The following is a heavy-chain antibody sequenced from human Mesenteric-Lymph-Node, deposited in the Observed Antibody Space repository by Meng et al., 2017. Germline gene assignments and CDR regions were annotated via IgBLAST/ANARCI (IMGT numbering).Heavy chain of an antibody. CDR1: GYTFTNYA. J-gene: IGHJ4*02. D-gene: IGHD1-26*01. Sequence: QVQLVQFGAEVKKPGASVKVSCKASGYTFTNYAIQWVRQAPGQRLEWMGWINSGNGKTKYSEKFQGRVTITRDTSATTAYMELSSLRSEDMAVYYCARGLWEQSRYYFDSWGQGTLVTVSS. CDR2: INSGNGKT. CDR3: ARGLWEQSRYYFDS. V-gene: IGHV1-3*01.